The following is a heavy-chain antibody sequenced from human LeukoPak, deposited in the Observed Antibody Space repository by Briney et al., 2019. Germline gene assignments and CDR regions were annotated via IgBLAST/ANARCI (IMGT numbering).Heavy chain of an antibody. CDR1: GYRFSYHY. V-gene: IGHV1-2*02. CDR2: INPNSGGT. J-gene: IGHJ5*02. Sequence: ASVQISCKASGYRFSYHYIHWVRQAPGQGLEYLGWINPNSGGTNYAQKFQGRVTLTRDTSIDTAYIRLHSLTSDDTAVYYCARGYFGDYVLDTWGQGALITVSS. D-gene: IGHD4-17*01. CDR3: ARGYFGDYVLDT.